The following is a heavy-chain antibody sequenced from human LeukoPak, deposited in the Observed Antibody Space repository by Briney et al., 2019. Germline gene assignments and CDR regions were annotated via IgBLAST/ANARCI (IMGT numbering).Heavy chain of an antibody. D-gene: IGHD3-9*01. Sequence: ASVKVSCKASGGTFSSYAISWVRQAPGQGLEWMGRIIPILGIANYAQKFQGRVTITADKSTSTAYMELSSLRSEDTAVYYCAREDYDILTGYYSGYYYGMDVWGQGTTVTVSS. CDR2: IIPILGIA. V-gene: IGHV1-69*04. CDR1: GGTFSSYA. J-gene: IGHJ6*02. CDR3: AREDYDILTGYYSGYYYGMDV.